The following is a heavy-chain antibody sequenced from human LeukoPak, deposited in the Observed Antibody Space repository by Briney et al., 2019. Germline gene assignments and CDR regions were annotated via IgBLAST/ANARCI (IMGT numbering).Heavy chain of an antibody. CDR3: ARETDSTLFDY. D-gene: IGHD2-2*01. J-gene: IGHJ4*02. V-gene: IGHV3-48*03. CDR2: ISSSGSTI. Sequence: GGSLRLSCAASGFTFGSYAMSWVRQAPGKGLEWLSYISSSGSTIYYADSVKGRFTISRDNAKNSLYLQMNSLRGEDTAVYYCARETDSTLFDYWGQGTLVTVSS. CDR1: GFTFGSYA.